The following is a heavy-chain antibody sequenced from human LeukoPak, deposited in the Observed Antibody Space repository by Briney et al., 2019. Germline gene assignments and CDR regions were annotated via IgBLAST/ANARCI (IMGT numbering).Heavy chain of an antibody. CDR3: ARTTEGGYSYGYFYYYYMDV. Sequence: SETLSLTCTVSGGSLSSYYWSWIRQPPGKGLEWIGYIYYSGSTNYNSSLKSRVTISVDTSKNQFSLKLSSVTAADTAVYYCARTTEGGYSYGYFYYYYMDVGGKGTTVTISS. CDR2: IYYSGST. J-gene: IGHJ6*03. D-gene: IGHD5-18*01. CDR1: GGSLSSYY. V-gene: IGHV4-59*01.